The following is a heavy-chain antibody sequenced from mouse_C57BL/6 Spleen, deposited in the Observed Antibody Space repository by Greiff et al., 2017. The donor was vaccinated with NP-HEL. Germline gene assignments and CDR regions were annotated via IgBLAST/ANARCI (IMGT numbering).Heavy chain of an antibody. J-gene: IGHJ2*01. CDR3: ARSYGSSRYYFDY. V-gene: IGHV1-69*01. CDR1: GYTFTSYW. D-gene: IGHD1-1*01. CDR2: IDPSDSYT. Sequence: VQLQQPGAELVMPGASVKLSCKASGYTFTSYWMHWVQQRPGQGLEWIGEIDPSDSYTNYNQKFKGKSTLTVDKSSSTAYMQLSSLTSEDSAVYYCARSYGSSRYYFDYWGQGTTLTVSS.